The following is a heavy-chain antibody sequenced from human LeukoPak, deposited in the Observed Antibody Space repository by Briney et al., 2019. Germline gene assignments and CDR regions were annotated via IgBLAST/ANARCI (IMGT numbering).Heavy chain of an antibody. D-gene: IGHD4-17*01. V-gene: IGHV4-59*08. CDR3: ARHYYGDVYYFDF. CDR1: GGSISDHY. Sequence: SETLSLTCTVSGGSISDHYWSWIRQPPGKGLEWIGYFYYSGSPRYNPSLKSRVTISVDASKNQFSLKLTSVTAADAAVYYCARHYYGDVYYFDFWGQGTLVTVSS. CDR2: FYYSGSP. J-gene: IGHJ4*02.